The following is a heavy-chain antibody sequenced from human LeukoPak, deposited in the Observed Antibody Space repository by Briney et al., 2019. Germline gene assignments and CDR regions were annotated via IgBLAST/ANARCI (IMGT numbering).Heavy chain of an antibody. CDR2: IYTSGST. V-gene: IGHV4-61*02. J-gene: IGHJ4*02. CDR1: GGSISSGSYY. Sequence: PSQTLSLTCTVSGGSISSGSYYWSWIRQPAGRGLEWIGRIYTSGSTNYNPSLKSRVTMSVDTSKNQFSLKLSSVTAADTAVYYCARDVYSSSGIFDYWGQGTPVTVSS. CDR3: ARDVYSSSGIFDY. D-gene: IGHD6-6*01.